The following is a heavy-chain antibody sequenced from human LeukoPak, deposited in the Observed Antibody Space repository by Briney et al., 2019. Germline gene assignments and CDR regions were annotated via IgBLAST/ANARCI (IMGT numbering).Heavy chain of an antibody. CDR3: AAESRDSSGYSPSY. J-gene: IGHJ4*02. V-gene: IGHV1-58*01. D-gene: IGHD3-22*01. CDR2: NVVGSGNT. Sequence: SVKVSCKASGFTFTSSAVQWVRQARGQRLEWIGWNVVGSGNTNYAQKFQERVTITRDMSTSTAYMELSSLRSEDTAVYYCAAESRDSSGYSPSYWGQGTLVTVSS. CDR1: GFTFTSSA.